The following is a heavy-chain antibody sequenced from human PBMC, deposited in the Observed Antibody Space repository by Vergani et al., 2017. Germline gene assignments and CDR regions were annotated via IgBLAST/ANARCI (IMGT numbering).Heavy chain of an antibody. CDR3: ARGSRGMGYQLLSHYYYYGMDV. D-gene: IGHD2-2*01. V-gene: IGHV3-33*01. J-gene: IGHJ6*02. CDR2: IWYDGSNK. CDR1: GFTFSSYG. Sequence: QVQLVESGGGVVQPGRSLRLSCAASGFTFSSYGMHWVRQAPGKGLEWVAVIWYDGSNKYYADSVKGRFTISRDNSKNTLYLQMNSLRAEDTAVYYCARGSRGMGYQLLSHYYYYGMDVWGQGTTVTVSS.